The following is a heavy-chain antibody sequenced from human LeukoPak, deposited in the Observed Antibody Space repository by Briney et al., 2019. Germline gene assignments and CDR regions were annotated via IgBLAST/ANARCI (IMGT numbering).Heavy chain of an antibody. CDR2: IRYDGSNK. V-gene: IGHV3-30*02. CDR1: GFTFSSYG. Sequence: GGSLRLSCAASGFTFSSYGMHWVRQAPGKGLEWVAFIRYDGSNKYYADSVKGRFTISRDNSKNTLYLQMNSLRAEDTAVYYCAKEPFSWNYDGYFDYWGQGTLVTVSS. J-gene: IGHJ4*02. CDR3: AKEPFSWNYDGYFDY. D-gene: IGHD1-7*01.